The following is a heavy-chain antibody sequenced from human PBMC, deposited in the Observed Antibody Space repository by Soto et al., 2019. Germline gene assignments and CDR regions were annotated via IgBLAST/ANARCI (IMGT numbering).Heavy chain of an antibody. CDR1: GYSIVRVFYS. CDR2: IYDSGST. J-gene: IGHJ6*02. Sequence: PSETRCLTCTFSGYSIVRVFYSWTCIREPPGKAPEWIGNIYDSGSTSYNPSLKSRVTMSVDRSTNQFYLKLTSVTAADTAVYFCARGSSYSYDYGMDVWGQGTPVTVSS. V-gene: IGHV4-30-2*01. CDR3: ARGSSYSYDYGMDV. D-gene: IGHD3-10*01.